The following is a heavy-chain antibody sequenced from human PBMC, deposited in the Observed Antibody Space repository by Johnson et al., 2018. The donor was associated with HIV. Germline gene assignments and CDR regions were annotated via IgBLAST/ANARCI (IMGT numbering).Heavy chain of an antibody. D-gene: IGHD2-21*02. V-gene: IGHV3-30*02. CDR2: IRNDGSNK. CDR1: GFTFSSYG. CDR3: AKDQYCGGDCYPDAFDI. Sequence: VQLVESGGGVVQPGRSLRLSCAASGFTFSSYGMHWVRQAPGKGLEWVAFIRNDGSNKYYVDSVKGRFTISRDNSKNTLHLQMNSLRGEDTAVYYCAKDQYCGGDCYPDAFDIWGQGTMVTVSS. J-gene: IGHJ3*02.